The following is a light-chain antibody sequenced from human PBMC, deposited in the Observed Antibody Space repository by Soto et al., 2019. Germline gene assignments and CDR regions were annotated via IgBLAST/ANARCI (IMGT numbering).Light chain of an antibody. J-gene: IGKJ1*01. CDR2: DAS. V-gene: IGKV3-11*01. Sequence: IVLKQSPATVSLSPGERATLSCRASQSVSSYLAWYQQKPGQAPRLLIYDASNRATGIPARFSGSGSGTDFTLTISSLEPEDFAVYYCQQRGNRPPWTFGQGTMVDIK. CDR3: QQRGNRPPWT. CDR1: QSVSSY.